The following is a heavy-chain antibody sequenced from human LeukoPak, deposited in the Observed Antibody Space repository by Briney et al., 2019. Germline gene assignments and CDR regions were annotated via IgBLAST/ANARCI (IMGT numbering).Heavy chain of an antibody. CDR3: AKVKGYSYGYYDY. D-gene: IGHD5-18*01. V-gene: IGHV3-23*01. Sequence: GGSLRLSCAASGFTFSSYAMSWVRQAPGKGLEWVSGISGSGGSTDYVDSVKGRFTISRDNSKNTLYLQMNSLRAEDTAVYYCAKVKGYSYGYYDYWGQGTLVTVSS. J-gene: IGHJ4*02. CDR1: GFTFSSYA. CDR2: ISGSGGST.